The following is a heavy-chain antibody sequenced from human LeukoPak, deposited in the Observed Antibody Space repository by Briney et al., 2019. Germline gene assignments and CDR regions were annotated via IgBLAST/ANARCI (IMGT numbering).Heavy chain of an antibody. Sequence: GGSLRLSCTASGFTFRDYAVSWVRQAPGKGLEWVSLIRHKAYGGTTEYAASVKGRFIISRDDSKSIAYLQMNSLKTEDTGVYYCTREDHQLDRPFDCWGQGTLVTVSS. CDR2: IRHKAYGGTT. V-gene: IGHV3-49*04. D-gene: IGHD2-2*01. J-gene: IGHJ4*02. CDR1: GFTFRDYA. CDR3: TREDHQLDRPFDC.